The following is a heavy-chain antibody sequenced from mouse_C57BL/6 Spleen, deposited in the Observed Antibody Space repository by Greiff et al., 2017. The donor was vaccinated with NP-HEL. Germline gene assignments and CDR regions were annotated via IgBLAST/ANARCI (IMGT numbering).Heavy chain of an antibody. Sequence: VKLVESGAELVKPGASVKLSCKASGYTFTEYTIHWVKQRSGQGLEWIGWFYPGSGSIKYNEKFKDKATLTADKSSSTVYMELSRLTSEDSAVYFCARHEVGRSYFDYWGQGTTLTVSS. CDR3: ARHEVGRSYFDY. CDR2: FYPGSGSI. V-gene: IGHV1-62-2*01. J-gene: IGHJ2*01. D-gene: IGHD4-1*01. CDR1: GYTFTEYT.